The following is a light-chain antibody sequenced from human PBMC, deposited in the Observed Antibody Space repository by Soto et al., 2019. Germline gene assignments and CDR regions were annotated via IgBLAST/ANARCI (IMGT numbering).Light chain of an antibody. CDR1: QSVSSNY. Sequence: EIVLTQSPGTLSLSPGERATLSCRASQSVSSNYLAWYQQKPGQAPRLLIYGISSRATGVPGRFSGSGSGTDFTLTITRLEPEDFAVYYCQHYVNWPLTFGGGTKV. CDR2: GIS. V-gene: IGKV3-20*01. CDR3: QHYVNWPLT. J-gene: IGKJ4*02.